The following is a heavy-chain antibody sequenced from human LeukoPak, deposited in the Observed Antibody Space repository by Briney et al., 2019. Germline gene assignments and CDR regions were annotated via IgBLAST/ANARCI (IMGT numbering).Heavy chain of an antibody. CDR2: ISGSGTNT. J-gene: IGHJ4*02. CDR1: GFTFSSYS. Sequence: GGSLRLSCAVSGFTFSSYSMNWVRQAPGKGLEWVSVISGSGTNTYYANSVRGRFTISRDNSRNTLYLQISSLGADDTAVYYCAKDMGRGGGAVIDYWGQGTLVTVSS. D-gene: IGHD2-21*01. V-gene: IGHV3-23*01. CDR3: AKDMGRGGGAVIDY.